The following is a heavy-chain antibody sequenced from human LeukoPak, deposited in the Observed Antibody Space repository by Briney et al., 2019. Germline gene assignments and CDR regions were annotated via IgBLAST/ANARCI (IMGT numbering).Heavy chain of an antibody. Sequence: GGSVRLSCAASGFTFSSYWMHWVRQAPGKGLVWVSRINSDGSSTSYADSVKGRFTISRDNAKNTLYLQMNSLRAEDTAVYYCARDRPYCSGDSCYSRGWFDPWGQGTLVTVSS. CDR1: GFTFSSYW. J-gene: IGHJ5*02. V-gene: IGHV3-74*01. CDR2: INSDGSST. D-gene: IGHD2-15*01. CDR3: ARDRPYCSGDSCYSRGWFDP.